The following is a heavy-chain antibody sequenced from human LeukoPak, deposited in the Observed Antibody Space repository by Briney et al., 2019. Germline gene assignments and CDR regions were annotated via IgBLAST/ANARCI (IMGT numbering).Heavy chain of an antibody. D-gene: IGHD3-22*01. CDR3: ARELGDDTSGSI. J-gene: IGHJ3*02. CDR1: GYIFTDYY. CDR2: INPNSGGT. Sequence: GASVKVACKASGYIFTDYYMHWVRQAPGQELGWMGRINPNSGGTNYAQKLQGRVTMTTDTSTSTAYMELRSLRSDDTAVYYCARELGDDTSGSIWGQGTMVTVSS. V-gene: IGHV1/OR15-1*04.